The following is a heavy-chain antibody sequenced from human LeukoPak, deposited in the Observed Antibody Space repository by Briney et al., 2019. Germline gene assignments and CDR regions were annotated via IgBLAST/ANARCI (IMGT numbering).Heavy chain of an antibody. V-gene: IGHV3-33*01. J-gene: IGHJ3*02. D-gene: IGHD1-26*01. CDR3: ARGRATTPTSGAFDI. CDR2: IWYDGSNK. Sequence: TGGSLRLSCAASGFTFSSYGMHWVRQAPGKGLEWVAVIWYDGSNKYYADSVKGRFTISRDNSKNTLYLQMNSLRAEDTAVYYCARGRATTPTSGAFDIWGQGTMVTVSP. CDR1: GFTFSSYG.